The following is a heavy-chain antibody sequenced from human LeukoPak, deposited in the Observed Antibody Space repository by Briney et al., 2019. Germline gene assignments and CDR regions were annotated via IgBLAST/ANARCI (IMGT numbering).Heavy chain of an antibody. CDR3: ARGAVAHFDY. J-gene: IGHJ4*02. CDR1: GDSVSSNSAA. CDR2: TYYRSKWYD. V-gene: IGHV6-1*01. D-gene: IGHD6-19*01. Sequence: SQTLSITCASSGDSVSSNSAAWNWIRQSPSLSLEWLGRTYYRSKWYDDYAVSVKSRIIINTDTSKNQFSLQLNSVTPEDTAVYYCARGAVAHFDYWGQGTLVTVSS.